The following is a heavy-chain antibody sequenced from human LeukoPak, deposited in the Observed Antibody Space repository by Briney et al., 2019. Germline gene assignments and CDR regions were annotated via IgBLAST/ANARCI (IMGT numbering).Heavy chain of an antibody. J-gene: IGHJ3*02. CDR1: GGPISSYY. Sequence: SETLSLTCTVSGGPISSYYWSWIRQPPGKGLEWIGYIYYSGSTNYNPSLKSRVTISVDTSKNQFSLKLSSVTAADTAVYYCARSAPEYYYDSSGYYYDAFDIWGQGTMVTVSS. V-gene: IGHV4-59*01. D-gene: IGHD3-22*01. CDR3: ARSAPEYYYDSSGYYYDAFDI. CDR2: IYYSGST.